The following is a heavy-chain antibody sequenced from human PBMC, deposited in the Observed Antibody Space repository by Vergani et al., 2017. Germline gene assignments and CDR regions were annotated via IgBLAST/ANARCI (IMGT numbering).Heavy chain of an antibody. D-gene: IGHD6-13*01. V-gene: IGHV3-73*01. Sequence: EVQLVESGGGLVQPGGSLKLSCAASGFTFSGSAMHWVRQAPGKGLEWVGRIRSKANSYATAYAASVKGRFTISRDNSKNTLYLQMNSLRAEDTAVYYCAKASRIAAAGTGLYWGQGTLVTVSS. CDR2: IRSKANSYAT. CDR3: AKASRIAAAGTGLY. J-gene: IGHJ4*02. CDR1: GFTFSGSA.